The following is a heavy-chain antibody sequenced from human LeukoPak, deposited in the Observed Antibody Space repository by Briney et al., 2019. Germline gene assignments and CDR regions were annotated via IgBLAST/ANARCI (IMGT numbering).Heavy chain of an antibody. CDR1: GGSISSYY. J-gene: IGHJ6*02. CDR3: AREYGSGSPYYYYGMDV. V-gene: IGHV4-59*01. Sequence: SETLSLTCTVSGGSISSYYWSWIRQPPGKGLEWSGHIYYSGSTNYNPSLKSRATISVDTSKNQFSLKLSSVTAADTAVYYCAREYGSGSPYYYYGMDVWGQGTTVTVSS. D-gene: IGHD3-10*01. CDR2: IYYSGST.